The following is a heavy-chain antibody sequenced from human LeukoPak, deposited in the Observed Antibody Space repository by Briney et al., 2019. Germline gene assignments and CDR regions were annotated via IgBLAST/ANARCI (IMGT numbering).Heavy chain of an antibody. CDR2: MYYSGST. CDR1: GGSVSSYY. J-gene: IGHJ5*02. CDR3: ARAAYSSSWYSGRRWFDP. D-gene: IGHD6-13*01. Sequence: SETLSLTCTVSGGSVSSYYWSWIRQPPGKGLEWIGYMYYSGSTNYNPSLKSRVTISIDTSKNQFSLKLSSVTAADTAVYYCARAAYSSSWYSGRRWFDPWGQGTLVPVSS. V-gene: IGHV4-59*02.